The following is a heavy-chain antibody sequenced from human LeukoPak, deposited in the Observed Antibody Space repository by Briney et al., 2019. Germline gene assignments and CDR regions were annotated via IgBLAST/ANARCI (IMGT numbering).Heavy chain of an antibody. CDR2: IRYDGGNK. Sequence: GGSLRLXCAASGFTFSSYGMHWVRQAPGKGLEWVAFIRYDGGNKYYADSVKGRFTSSRDNSKNTLYLQMDSLRAEDTAVYYCWKTGGSSHYWGQGTLVTVSS. D-gene: IGHD6-6*01. CDR3: WKTGGSSHY. CDR1: GFTFSSYG. J-gene: IGHJ4*02. V-gene: IGHV3-30*02.